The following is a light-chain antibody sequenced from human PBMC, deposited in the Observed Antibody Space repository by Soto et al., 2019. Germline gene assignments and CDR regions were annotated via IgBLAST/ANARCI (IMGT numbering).Light chain of an antibody. CDR3: QQRNTWPPYT. CDR1: QSVGRY. V-gene: IGKV3-11*01. CDR2: DAS. J-gene: IGKJ2*01. Sequence: EIVLTQSPATLSLSPGERATLSCRASQSVGRYLAWYQQKPGQAPRLLIYDASNRATGIPDRFSGSGSGTDFTLTISSLDPEDSAVYYCQQRNTWPPYTFGQGTKLEIK.